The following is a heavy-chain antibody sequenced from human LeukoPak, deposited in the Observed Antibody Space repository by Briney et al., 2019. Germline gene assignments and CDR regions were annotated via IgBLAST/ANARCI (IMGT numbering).Heavy chain of an antibody. J-gene: IGHJ4*02. CDR3: TRRGVTRFYDY. CDR2: ISGSGGST. D-gene: IGHD3-10*01. Sequence: GGSLRLSCAASEFTFSDCAMSWVRQAPGKGLEWVSVISGSGGSTNYADSVKGRFTISRDNSKNTLYLQMNSLRAEDTAVYFCTRRGVTRFYDYWGQGTLVTVSS. V-gene: IGHV3-23*01. CDR1: EFTFSDCA.